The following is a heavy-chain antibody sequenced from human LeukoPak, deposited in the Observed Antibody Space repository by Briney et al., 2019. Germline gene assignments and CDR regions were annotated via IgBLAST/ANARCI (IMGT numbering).Heavy chain of an antibody. J-gene: IGHJ4*02. D-gene: IGHD3-16*01. CDR2: ISSSSTTI. Sequence: GGSLRLSCAASGLTFSSYSMNWVRQAPGKGLEWVSYISSSSTTIYYADSVKGRFTISRENAKNSLYLQMNSLRDEDTAVYYCARDLIRYFDYWGQGTLVTVSS. CDR1: GLTFSSYS. V-gene: IGHV3-48*02. CDR3: ARDLIRYFDY.